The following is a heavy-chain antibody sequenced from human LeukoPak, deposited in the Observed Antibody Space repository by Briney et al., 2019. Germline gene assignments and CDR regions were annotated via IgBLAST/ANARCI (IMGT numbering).Heavy chain of an antibody. D-gene: IGHD3-22*01. CDR1: GGSINSSIYH. J-gene: IGHJ4*02. CDR3: ARDYYDSSGYYSDY. CDR2: IYYGGST. Sequence: PSETLSLTCTVSGGSINSSIYHWGWIRQPPGKGLEWIGNIYYGGSTNYNPSLKSRVTISVDTSKNQFSLKLSSVTAADTAVYYCARDYYDSSGYYSDYWGQGTLVTVSS. V-gene: IGHV4-39*07.